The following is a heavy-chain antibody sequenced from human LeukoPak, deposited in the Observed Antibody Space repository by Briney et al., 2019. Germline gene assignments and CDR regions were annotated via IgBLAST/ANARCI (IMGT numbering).Heavy chain of an antibody. CDR2: ISSSGSTI. V-gene: IGHV3-48*03. D-gene: IGHD6-13*01. J-gene: IGHJ4*02. CDR3: ASLHIAAAGKYFDY. Sequence: HPGGSLRLSCAASGFTFSSYEMNWVRQAPGKGLEWVSYISSSGSTIYYADSVKGRFTISRDNSKNTLYLQMNGLRAEDTAVYYCASLHIAAAGKYFDYWGQGTLVTVSS. CDR1: GFTFSSYE.